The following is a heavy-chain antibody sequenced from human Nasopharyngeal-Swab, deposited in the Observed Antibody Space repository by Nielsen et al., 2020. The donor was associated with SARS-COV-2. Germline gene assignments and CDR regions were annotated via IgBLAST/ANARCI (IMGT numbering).Heavy chain of an antibody. CDR3: ARGAELGTTGTTGGEDY. D-gene: IGHD1-1*01. CDR1: GFTFSSYS. Sequence: GESLKISCAASGFTFSSYSMHWVRQAPGKGLEWVSYISSSSSTIYYADSVKGRFTISRDNAKNSLYLQMNSLRAEDTAVYYCARGAELGTTGTTGGEDYWGQGTLVTVSS. CDR2: ISSSSSTI. J-gene: IGHJ4*02. V-gene: IGHV3-48*04.